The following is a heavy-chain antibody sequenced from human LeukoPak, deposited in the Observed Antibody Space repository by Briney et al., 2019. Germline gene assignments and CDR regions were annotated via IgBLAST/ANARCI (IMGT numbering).Heavy chain of an antibody. CDR1: GFNFSTYS. CDR3: ARGRGSGLTTVDFDY. J-gene: IGHJ4*02. CDR2: ISSGSSYM. D-gene: IGHD6-19*01. Sequence: PGGSLRLSCAASGFNFSTYSMNWVRQAPGMGLEWVSSISSGSSYMYYADSLKGRVTISRDNTKNSLYLQMNSLGAEDTAVYYCARGRGSGLTTVDFDYWGQGTLATVSS. V-gene: IGHV3-21*01.